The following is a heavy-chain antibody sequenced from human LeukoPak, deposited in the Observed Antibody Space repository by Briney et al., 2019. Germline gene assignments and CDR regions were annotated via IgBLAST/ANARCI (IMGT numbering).Heavy chain of an antibody. CDR2: IKSDGSTT. J-gene: IGHJ4*02. CDR3: ARGLRGYSYGCDY. D-gene: IGHD5-18*01. V-gene: IGHV3-74*01. Sequence: GGSLPLSCAASEFTFSSYWMHWVRQAPGKGLVWVSRIKSDGSTTNYADSVKGRFTISRDNAKNTLYLQINSLRAEDTAVYYCARGLRGYSYGCDYWGQGTMVTVSS. CDR1: EFTFSSYW.